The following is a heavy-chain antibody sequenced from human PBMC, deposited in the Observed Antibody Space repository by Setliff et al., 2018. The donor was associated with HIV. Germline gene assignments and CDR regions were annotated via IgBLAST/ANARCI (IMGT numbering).Heavy chain of an antibody. CDR3: ASQGRSGWLWGGFVS. Sequence: SETLSLTCNVSGGSISTSSYYWIWVRQPPGEGLEWIGNIYYSGSTYYNPSLQSRITISVDTSQNQFSLKVSSVTASDAAVYYCASQGRSGWLWGGFVSWGQGTLVTVSS. J-gene: IGHJ4*02. D-gene: IGHD6-19*01. CDR1: GGSISTSSYY. V-gene: IGHV4-39*01. CDR2: IYYSGST.